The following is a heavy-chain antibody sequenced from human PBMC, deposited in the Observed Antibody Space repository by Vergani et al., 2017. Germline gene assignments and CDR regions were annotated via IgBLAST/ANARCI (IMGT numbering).Heavy chain of an antibody. J-gene: IGHJ3*02. CDR1: GFTFDDYA. CDR2: ISWNSGSI. CDR3: AKETFAAFDI. D-gene: IGHD3-10*01. V-gene: IGHV3-9*01. Sequence: EVQLVESGGGLVQPGRSLRLSCAASGFTFDDYAMHWVRQAPGKGLEWVSGISWNSGSIGYADSVKGRFTISRDNAKNSLYLQMNSLRAEDTALYYCAKETFAAFDIWGQGTMVTVSS.